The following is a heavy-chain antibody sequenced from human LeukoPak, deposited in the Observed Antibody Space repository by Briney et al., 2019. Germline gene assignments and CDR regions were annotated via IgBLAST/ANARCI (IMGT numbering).Heavy chain of an antibody. CDR2: IIGSGGAT. D-gene: IGHD5-24*01. CDR1: GFILNNYA. J-gene: IGHJ4*02. V-gene: IGHV3-23*01. Sequence: GGSLRLSSAASGFILNNYAMNWVRQAPGRGLEWVSAIIGSGGATYYADSVKGRFTISRDNSRNTLYLQMNSLRVEDTAVYYCAKDLVSRDGYDLGDYWGQGTLVTVSS. CDR3: AKDLVSRDGYDLGDY.